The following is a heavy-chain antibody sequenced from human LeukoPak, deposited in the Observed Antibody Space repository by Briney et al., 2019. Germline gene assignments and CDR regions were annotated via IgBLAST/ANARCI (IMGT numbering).Heavy chain of an antibody. CDR3: AKDGSGIVGATNWFDP. CDR1: GFTFSSYA. D-gene: IGHD1-26*01. J-gene: IGHJ5*02. CDR2: ISGSGGGT. Sequence: GGSLRLSCAASGFTFSSYAMSWVRQAPGKGLEWVSAISGSGGGTYYADSVKGRFTISRDNSKNTLYLQMNSLRAEDTAVYYCAKDGSGIVGATNWFDPWGQGTLVTVSS. V-gene: IGHV3-23*01.